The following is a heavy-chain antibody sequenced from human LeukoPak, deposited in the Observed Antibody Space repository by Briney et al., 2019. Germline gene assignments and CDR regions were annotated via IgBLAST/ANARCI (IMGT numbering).Heavy chain of an antibody. Sequence: KPSETLSLTCAVYGGSFSGYYWSWIRQPPGKGLEWIGEINHSGSTNYNPSLKSRVTISVDTSKNQFSLKLSSVTAADTAVYYCARAAGLATMVRGPGDYWGQGTLATVSS. D-gene: IGHD3-10*01. CDR1: GGSFSGYY. CDR3: ARAAGLATMVRGPGDY. V-gene: IGHV4-34*01. J-gene: IGHJ4*02. CDR2: INHSGST.